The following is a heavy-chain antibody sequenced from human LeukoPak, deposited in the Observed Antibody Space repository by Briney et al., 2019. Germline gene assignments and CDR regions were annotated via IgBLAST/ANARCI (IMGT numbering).Heavy chain of an antibody. D-gene: IGHD3-10*01. CDR3: ARDQITMVRGVIMTEAFDI. Sequence: SSETLSLTCTVSGGSISSYYWSWIRQPAGKGLEWIERIYTSGSTNYNPSLKSRVTMSVDTSKNQFSLKLSSVTAADTAVYYCARDQITMVRGVIMTEAFDIWGQGTMVTVSS. CDR1: GGSISSYY. CDR2: IYTSGST. J-gene: IGHJ3*02. V-gene: IGHV4-4*07.